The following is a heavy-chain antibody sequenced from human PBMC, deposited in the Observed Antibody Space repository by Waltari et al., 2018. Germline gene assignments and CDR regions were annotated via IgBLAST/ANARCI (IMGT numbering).Heavy chain of an antibody. D-gene: IGHD1-7*01. CDR1: GGSFRGSS. J-gene: IGHJ5*02. CDR3: ARTRGNWNYGGNWFDP. CDR2: INQSGST. Sequence: QVQLQPWGAGLLKPSETLSLTCAVSGGSFRGSSWTWHRQPPGKGLEGMGEINQSGSTNDNPSLKSRVTISVDTSKNQFSLKLSSVTAADTAVYYCARTRGNWNYGGNWFDPWGQGTLVTVSS. V-gene: IGHV4-34*01.